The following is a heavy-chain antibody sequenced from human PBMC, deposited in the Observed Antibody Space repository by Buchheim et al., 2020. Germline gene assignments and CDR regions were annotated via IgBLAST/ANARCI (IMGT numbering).Heavy chain of an antibody. CDR1: GFTFSSYA. Sequence: EVQLLESGGGLVQPGGSLRLSCAASGFTFSSYAMSWVRQAPGKGLEWVSAISGSGGRTYYADSVKGRFTISRDNYKSTLYLQMNSLRAEDTAVYYCAKEPNYYDSSGRYYFDYWGQGTL. D-gene: IGHD3-22*01. CDR3: AKEPNYYDSSGRYYFDY. J-gene: IGHJ4*02. V-gene: IGHV3-23*01. CDR2: ISGSGGRT.